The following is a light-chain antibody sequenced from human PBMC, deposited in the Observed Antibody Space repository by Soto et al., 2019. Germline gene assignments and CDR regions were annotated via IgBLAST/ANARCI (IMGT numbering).Light chain of an antibody. V-gene: IGKV3-20*01. CDR1: QSVSSSY. CDR3: QQYGSSPMYT. Sequence: EIVLTQSPGTLSLSPGARATLSCRASQSVSSSYLAWYQQKPGQAPRLLLYGASSRATGIPDRFSGSGSGTDFTLPISRLEPEDFAVYYCQQYGSSPMYTFGQGTKLEIK. J-gene: IGKJ2*01. CDR2: GAS.